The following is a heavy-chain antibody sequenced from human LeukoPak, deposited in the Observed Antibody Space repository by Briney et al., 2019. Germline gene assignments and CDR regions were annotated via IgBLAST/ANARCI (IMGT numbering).Heavy chain of an antibody. CDR2: ISSYGDKT. V-gene: IGHV3-64D*06. D-gene: IGHD6-13*01. Sequence: GGSLRLSCSAPGFTFSNCAMHWVRQAPGKGPEYVSVISSYGDKTYYADSVKGRFTISRDNSKNTVSLQMSSLRAEDTAVYYCVKDLYKGDTSSWYYFDYWGQGTLVTVSS. J-gene: IGHJ4*02. CDR3: VKDLYKGDTSSWYYFDY. CDR1: GFTFSNCA.